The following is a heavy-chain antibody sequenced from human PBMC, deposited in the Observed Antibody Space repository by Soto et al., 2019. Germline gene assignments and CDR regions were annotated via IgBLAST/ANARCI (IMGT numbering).Heavy chain of an antibody. CDR2: IYWDDDK. J-gene: IGHJ4*02. CDR3: AHSDNYTSGWLFDY. Sequence: QITLKESGPTLVKPTQTLTLTCTFSGFSLSTSGVGVGWIRQPPGRALEWLTLIYWDDDKRYSPSLKSRLTTPKDTSKHQVALTMTNMDPVDTATYFCAHSDNYTSGWLFDYWGQGTPVTVSS. D-gene: IGHD6-19*01. CDR1: GFSLSTSGVG. V-gene: IGHV2-5*02.